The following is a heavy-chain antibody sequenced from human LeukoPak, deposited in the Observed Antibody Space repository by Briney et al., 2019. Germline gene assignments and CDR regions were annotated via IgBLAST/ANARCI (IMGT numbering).Heavy chain of an antibody. Sequence: SETLSLTCAVSGGSISRGNWWRWVRQPPGKGPEWIGEIYHSGSTNYNPSLKSRVTISVDTSKNQFSLKLSSVTAADTAVYYCAKKAAASAADYWGQGTLVTVSS. J-gene: IGHJ4*02. CDR2: IYHSGST. V-gene: IGHV4-4*02. CDR3: AKKAAASAADY. CDR1: GGSISRGNW. D-gene: IGHD6-13*01.